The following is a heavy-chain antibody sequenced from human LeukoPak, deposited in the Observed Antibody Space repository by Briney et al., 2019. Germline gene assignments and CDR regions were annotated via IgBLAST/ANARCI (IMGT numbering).Heavy chain of an antibody. J-gene: IGHJ5*02. CDR2: IYYSGST. Sequence: PSETLSLTCAVYGGSFSSYYWSWIRQPPGKGLEWIGYIYYSGSTNYNPSLKSRVTISVDTSKNQFSLKLSSVTAADTAVYYCASGSGWYGEWFDPWGQGTLVTVSS. D-gene: IGHD6-19*01. CDR3: ASGSGWYGEWFDP. V-gene: IGHV4-59*01. CDR1: GGSFSSYY.